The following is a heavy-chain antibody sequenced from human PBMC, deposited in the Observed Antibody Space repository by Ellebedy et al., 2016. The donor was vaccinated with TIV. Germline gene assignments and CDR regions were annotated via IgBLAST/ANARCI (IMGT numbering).Heavy chain of an antibody. D-gene: IGHD1-14*01. CDR2: FGVCGDGA. CDR1: GFTLSGYA. V-gene: IGHV3-23*01. Sequence: PGGSLRLSCRASGFTLSGYAMSWVRQAPGRGLEWVSGFGVCGDGAYYADSVKGRCTHYRDNSKNTLYLQFNRLGVEDTAIDYCVRGRSGTYIHHAFDYWGQGTQVTVSS. CDR3: VRGRSGTYIHHAFDY. J-gene: IGHJ4*02.